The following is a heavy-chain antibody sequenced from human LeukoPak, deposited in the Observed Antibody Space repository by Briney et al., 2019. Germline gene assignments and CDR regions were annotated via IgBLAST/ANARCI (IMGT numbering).Heavy chain of an antibody. CDR3: ARGTYDYVWGSYRYEDY. V-gene: IGHV4-34*01. Sequence: SETLSLTCAVYGGSFSGYYWSWIRQPPGKGLEWIGEINHSGSTNYNPSLKSRVTISVDTSKNQFSLKLSSVTAADTAVYYCARGTYDYVWGSYRYEDYWGQGTLVTVSS. CDR2: INHSGST. CDR1: GGSFSGYY. D-gene: IGHD3-16*02. J-gene: IGHJ4*02.